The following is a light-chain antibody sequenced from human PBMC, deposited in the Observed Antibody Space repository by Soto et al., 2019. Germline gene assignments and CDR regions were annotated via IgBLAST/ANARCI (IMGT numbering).Light chain of an antibody. CDR3: QQRAKWPRT. CDR2: DAS. V-gene: IGKV3-11*01. CDR1: QSVSSY. J-gene: IGKJ1*01. Sequence: EIVLPQSPDTLSLSPGGSATLSCRASQSVSSYLAWYQQKPGQAPRLLIYDASNRAPGIPARFGGSGSGTDFTLTISSLEPEDFAVYHCQQRAKWPRTFGQGTKVDIK.